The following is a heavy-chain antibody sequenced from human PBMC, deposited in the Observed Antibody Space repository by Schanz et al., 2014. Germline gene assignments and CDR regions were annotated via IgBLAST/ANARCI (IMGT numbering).Heavy chain of an antibody. CDR3: AKSKSQLPLFDY. D-gene: IGHD2-21*01. CDR2: INSRSNFI. J-gene: IGHJ4*02. CDR1: GFIFSAYT. Sequence: EVQLVESGGGLVKPGESLRLSCAASGFIFSAYTMNWIRQTPKGLEWVSSINSRSNFIYYADSVKGRFTISRDNAKNSLYLQMNSLRVEDTAVYYCAKSKSQLPLFDYWGQGTLVAVSS. V-gene: IGHV3-21*01.